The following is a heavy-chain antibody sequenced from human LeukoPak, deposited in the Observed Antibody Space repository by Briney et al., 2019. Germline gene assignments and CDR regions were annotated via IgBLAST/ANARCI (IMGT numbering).Heavy chain of an antibody. V-gene: IGHV3-53*01. Sequence: GGSLRLSCAASGFTVSSNYMSWVRQAPGKGLEWVSVIYSGGSTYYADSVKGRFTISRDNSKNTLYLQMNSLRAEDTAVYYCASPYIAAAGTGDDYWGQGTLVTVSS. CDR1: GFTVSSNY. CDR3: ASPYIAAAGTGDDY. D-gene: IGHD6-13*01. J-gene: IGHJ4*02. CDR2: IYSGGST.